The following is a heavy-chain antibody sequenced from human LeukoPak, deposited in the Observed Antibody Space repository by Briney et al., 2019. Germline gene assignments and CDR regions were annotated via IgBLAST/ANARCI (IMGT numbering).Heavy chain of an antibody. CDR2: ISYDGSNK. J-gene: IGHJ4*02. CDR3: ARDRARDGYNQGRVFDY. Sequence: PGGSLRLSCAASGFTFGSYAMHWVRQAPGKGLEWVAVISYDGSNKYYADSVKGRFTISRDNSKNTLYLQMNSLRAEDTAVYYCARDRARDGYNQGRVFDYWGQGILVTVSS. CDR1: GFTFGSYA. V-gene: IGHV3-30-3*01. D-gene: IGHD5-24*01.